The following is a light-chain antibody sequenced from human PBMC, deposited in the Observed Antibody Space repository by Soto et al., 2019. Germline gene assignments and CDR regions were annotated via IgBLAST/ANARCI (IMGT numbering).Light chain of an antibody. CDR1: SSDVGDYSY. CDR3: SSYAGSSNVI. CDR2: EVS. Sequence: QSALTQPPSASGSPGQSVIISCTGTSSDVGDYSYVSWYQQHPGKAPKLMIYEVSKRPSGVPDRFFGSKSGNTASLTVSGLQAEDEGDYYCSSYAGSSNVIFGGGTKLTVL. J-gene: IGLJ2*01. V-gene: IGLV2-8*01.